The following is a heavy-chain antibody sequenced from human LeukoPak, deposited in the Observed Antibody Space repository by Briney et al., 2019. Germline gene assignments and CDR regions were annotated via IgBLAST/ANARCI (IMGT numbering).Heavy chain of an antibody. D-gene: IGHD5-24*01. CDR2: IYHSGST. Sequence: SGPGLLKPSGTLSLTCAVSGGSISSSNWWSWVRQPPGKGLEWIGEIYHSGSTNYNPSLKSRVTTSVDKSKNQFSLKLSSVTAADTAVYYCARDLSMAADYYYYGMDVWGQGTTVTVSS. CDR3: ARDLSMAADYYYYGMDV. CDR1: GGSISSSNW. V-gene: IGHV4-4*02. J-gene: IGHJ6*02.